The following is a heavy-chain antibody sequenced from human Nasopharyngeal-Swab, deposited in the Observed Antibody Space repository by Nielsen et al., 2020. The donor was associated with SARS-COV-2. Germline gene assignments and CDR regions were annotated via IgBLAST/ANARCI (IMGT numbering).Heavy chain of an antibody. Sequence: ASLKVSCKASGFTFTSYYFNWVRQAPGQGLEWMGMIDPFSGSTSYAQRFQGRVTVTRDTSTSTVYMEVRSLRSEDTAVYYCTRDQGGGDPYDSWGQGTLVTVSS. CDR3: TRDQGGGDPYDS. V-gene: IGHV1-46*01. J-gene: IGHJ4*02. D-gene: IGHD2-21*02. CDR2: IDPFSGST. CDR1: GFTFTSYY.